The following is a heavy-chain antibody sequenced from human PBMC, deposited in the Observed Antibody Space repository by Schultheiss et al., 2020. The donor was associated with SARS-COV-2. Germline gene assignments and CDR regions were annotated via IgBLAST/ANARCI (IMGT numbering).Heavy chain of an antibody. D-gene: IGHD2-15*01. V-gene: IGHV4-59*08. Sequence: SETLSLTCAVYGGSFSGYYWSWIRQPPGKGLEWIGYIYYSGSTNYNPSLKSRVTISVDTSKNQFSLKLSSVTAADTAVYYCAVIGSPDGVDVWGQGTTVTVSS. CDR3: AVIGSPDGVDV. J-gene: IGHJ6*02. CDR1: GGSFSGYY. CDR2: IYYSGST.